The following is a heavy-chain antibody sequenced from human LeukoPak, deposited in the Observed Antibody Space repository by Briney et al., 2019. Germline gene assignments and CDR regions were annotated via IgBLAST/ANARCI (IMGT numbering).Heavy chain of an antibody. CDR3: ASTVITSQWTQLWFDY. Sequence: SVKVSCKASGGTFSSYAISWVRQAPGQGLEWMGGIIPIFGTANYAQKFQGRVTITADESTSTAYMELSSLRSEDTAVYYCASTVITSQWTQLWFDYWGQGTLVTVSS. CDR1: GGTFSSYA. J-gene: IGHJ4*02. D-gene: IGHD5-18*01. V-gene: IGHV1-69*13. CDR2: IIPIFGTA.